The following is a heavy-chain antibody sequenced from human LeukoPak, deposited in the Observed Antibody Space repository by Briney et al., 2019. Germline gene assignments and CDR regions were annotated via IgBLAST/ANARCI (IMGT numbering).Heavy chain of an antibody. D-gene: IGHD5-24*01. CDR2: IYYSGST. Sequence: SETLSLTCTVSGGSISSSSYYWGWIRQPPGKGLEWIGSIYYSGSTYYNPSLKSRVIISVDTSKNQFSLKLSSVTAADTAVYYCARSQMATRTYYFDYWGQGTLVTVSS. V-gene: IGHV4-39*07. CDR3: ARSQMATRTYYFDY. J-gene: IGHJ4*02. CDR1: GGSISSSSYY.